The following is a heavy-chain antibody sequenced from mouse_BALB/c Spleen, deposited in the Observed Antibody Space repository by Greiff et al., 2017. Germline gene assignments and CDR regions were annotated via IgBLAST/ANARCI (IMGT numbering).Heavy chain of an antibody. D-gene: IGHD4-1*01. J-gene: IGHJ4*01. Sequence: QVQLQQSGPELVRPGVSVKLSCKGSGYTFTGYAMHWVKQSHAKSLEWIGVISTYYGNTNYNQKFKGKATMTVDKSSSTAYMELGRLTSEDSAIYYCARAAIANWSAMDYWGQGTSVTVSS. V-gene: IGHV1-67*01. CDR2: ISTYYGNT. CDR1: GYTFTGYA. CDR3: ARAAIANWSAMDY.